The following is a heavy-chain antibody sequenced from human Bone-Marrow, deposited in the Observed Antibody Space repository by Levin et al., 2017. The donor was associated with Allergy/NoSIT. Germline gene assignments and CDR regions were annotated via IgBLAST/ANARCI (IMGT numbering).Heavy chain of an antibody. Sequence: GESLKISCAASGFTFSSYGMHWVRQAPGKGLEWVAVISYDGSNKYYADSVKGRFTISRDNSKNTLYLQMNSLRAEDTAVYYCAKDFYSSGWKTTFYRGYYYYYGMDVWGQGTTVTVSS. D-gene: IGHD6-19*01. CDR1: GFTFSSYG. J-gene: IGHJ6*02. V-gene: IGHV3-30*18. CDR2: ISYDGSNK. CDR3: AKDFYSSGWKTTFYRGYYYYYGMDV.